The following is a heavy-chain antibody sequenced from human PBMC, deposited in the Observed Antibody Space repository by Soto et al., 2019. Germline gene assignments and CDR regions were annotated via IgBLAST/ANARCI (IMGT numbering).Heavy chain of an antibody. CDR3: ARGVRRMVRGGEAYYYYMDV. V-gene: IGHV1-8*01. J-gene: IGHJ6*03. CDR2: MNPNSGNT. D-gene: IGHD3-10*01. Sequence: ASVKVSCKASGYTFPSYDINWVRQATGQGLEWMGWMNPNSGNTGYAQKFQGRVTMTRNTSISTAYMELSSLRSEDTAVYYCARGVRRMVRGGEAYYYYMDVWGKGTTVTVSS. CDR1: GYTFPSYD.